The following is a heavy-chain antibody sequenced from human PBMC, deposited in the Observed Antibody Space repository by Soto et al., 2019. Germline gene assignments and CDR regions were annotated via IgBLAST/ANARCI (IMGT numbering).Heavy chain of an antibody. D-gene: IGHD6-13*01. Sequence: PGGSMRLSCAASGFIFSDHYMDWVRPAPGKGLEWVSVIYSGGSTYYADSVKGRFTISRDNSKNTLYLQMNSLRAEDTAAYYCARDSRSSSWYPHYYYGMDVWGQGTTVTVSS. J-gene: IGHJ6*02. CDR3: ARDSRSSSWYPHYYYGMDV. CDR1: GFIFSDHY. V-gene: IGHV3-53*01. CDR2: IYSGGST.